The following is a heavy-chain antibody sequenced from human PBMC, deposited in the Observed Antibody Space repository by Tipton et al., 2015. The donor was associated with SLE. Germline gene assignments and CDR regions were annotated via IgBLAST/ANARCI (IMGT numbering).Heavy chain of an antibody. D-gene: IGHD1-26*01. CDR1: GFTFSNYW. J-gene: IGHJ3*02. CDR2: TWADGTNE. CDR3: ARPGDRGSPWRAEGFDK. Sequence: SLRLSCAASGFTFSNYWMHWVRQAPGKGLEWVAVTWADGTNEHYADSVKGRYTISRDNSANTLYLEMSSLRAEDTAMYYCARPGDRGSPWRAEGFDKRGQGTMVTVSS. V-gene: IGHV3-33*08.